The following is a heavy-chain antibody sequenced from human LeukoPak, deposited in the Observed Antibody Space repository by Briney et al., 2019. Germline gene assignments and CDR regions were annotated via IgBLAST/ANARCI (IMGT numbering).Heavy chain of an antibody. CDR1: GFTFSSYA. V-gene: IGHV3-30*04. J-gene: IGHJ4*02. Sequence: GRSPRLSCAASGFTFSSYAMHWVRQAPGKGLEWVAVISYDGSNKYYADSVKGRLTISRDNSKNTLYLQMNSLRAEDTAVYYCARGRLAVGGITYRFDYWGQGTLVTVSS. CDR2: ISYDGSNK. D-gene: IGHD6-19*01. CDR3: ARGRLAVGGITYRFDY.